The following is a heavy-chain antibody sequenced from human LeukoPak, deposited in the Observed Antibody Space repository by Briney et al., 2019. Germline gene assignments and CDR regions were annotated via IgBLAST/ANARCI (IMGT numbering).Heavy chain of an antibody. Sequence: SVTVSCKASGRTFSSYAISWVRQAPGQGLEWMGGIIPIFGTANYAQKFQGRVTITTDESTSTAYMELSSLRSEDTAVYYCAREAGYSSGWDYWGQGTLVTVSS. J-gene: IGHJ4*02. CDR2: IIPIFGTA. CDR3: AREAGYSSGWDY. V-gene: IGHV1-69*05. CDR1: GRTFSSYA. D-gene: IGHD6-19*01.